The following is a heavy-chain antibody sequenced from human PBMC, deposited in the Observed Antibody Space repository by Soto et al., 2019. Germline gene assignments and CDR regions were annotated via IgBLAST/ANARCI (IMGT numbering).Heavy chain of an antibody. V-gene: IGHV4-31*03. J-gene: IGHJ6*02. D-gene: IGHD3-16*01. Sequence: PSETLSLTCTVSGGSISSGGYYWSWIRQHPGKGLEWIGYIYYSGSTYYNPSLKSRVTISVDTSKNQFSLKLSSVTAADTAVYYWGGKGGGGYYYYGMDVWGQGTTVTVSS. CDR3: GGKGGGGYYYYGMDV. CDR1: GGSISSGGYY. CDR2: IYYSGST.